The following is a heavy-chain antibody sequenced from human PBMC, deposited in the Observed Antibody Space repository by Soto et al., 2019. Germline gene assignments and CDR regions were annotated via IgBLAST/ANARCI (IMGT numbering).Heavy chain of an antibody. J-gene: IGHJ4*02. D-gene: IGHD6-19*01. V-gene: IGHV4-59*01. CDR3: ARSVAVPGAHIDY. CDR1: GGSISGSY. Sequence: TSETLSLTCSVSGGSISGSYWSWIRQSPGKGLEWLGYVYYTGSTNYSPSLRSRVSISVDTSKNEFSLRLSSVTAADTAVYFCARSVAVPGAHIDYWGQGTQVTVSS. CDR2: VYYTGST.